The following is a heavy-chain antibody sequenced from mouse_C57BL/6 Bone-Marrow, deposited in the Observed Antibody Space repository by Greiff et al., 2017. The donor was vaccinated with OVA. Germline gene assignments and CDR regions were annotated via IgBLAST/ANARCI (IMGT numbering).Heavy chain of an antibody. D-gene: IGHD2-3*01. Sequence: EVKVVESGAELVKPGASVKLSCTASGFNINDYYMHWVKQRTEQGLEWIGGIDPEDGETKYAAKFQGKATITADTSSNTAYLQLSSLTSEDTAVCYCAGDGYYVDYWGRGTALTVSS. J-gene: IGHJ2*01. CDR2: IDPEDGET. CDR3: AGDGYYVDY. V-gene: IGHV14-2*01. CDR1: GFNINDYY.